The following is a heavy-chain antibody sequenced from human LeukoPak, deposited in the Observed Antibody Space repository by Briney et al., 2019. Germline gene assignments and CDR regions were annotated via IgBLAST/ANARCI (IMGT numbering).Heavy chain of an antibody. J-gene: IGHJ3*02. V-gene: IGHV4-4*07. D-gene: IGHD3-3*01. CDR1: GGSISSYY. CDR3: AKYYDFWSGYYDI. Sequence: SETLSHTCTVSGGSISSYYWSWIRQPAGKGLEWIGRIYTSGSTNYNPSLKSRVTMSIDTSKNQFSLKLRSVTAADTAVYYCAKYYDFWSGYYDIWGQGTMVTVSS. CDR2: IYTSGST.